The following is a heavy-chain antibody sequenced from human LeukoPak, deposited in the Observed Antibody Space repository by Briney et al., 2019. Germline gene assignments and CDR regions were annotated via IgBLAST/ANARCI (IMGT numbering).Heavy chain of an antibody. CDR2: INPNSGGT. CDR1: GYTFTGYY. D-gene: IGHD2-15*01. CDR3: ASGLRFIGRRKGDDY. Sequence: GASVKVSCKASGYTFTGYYMHWVRQAPGQGLEWMGWINPNSGGTNYAQKFQGRVTMTRDTSISTAYMELSRLRSDDTAVYYCASGLRFIGRRKGDDYWGKGPLVTVSS. V-gene: IGHV1-2*02. J-gene: IGHJ4*02.